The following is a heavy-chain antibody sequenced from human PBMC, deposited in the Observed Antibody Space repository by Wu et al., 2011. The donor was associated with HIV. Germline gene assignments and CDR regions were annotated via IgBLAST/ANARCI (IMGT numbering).Heavy chain of an antibody. V-gene: IGHV1-69*01. CDR3: ARDLGVENVTT. J-gene: IGHJ4*02. CDR1: GGTFSTYV. CDR2: IIPIFGTA. D-gene: IGHD4-17*01. Sequence: QVQLVQSGAEVKKPGSSVKVSCKASGGTFSTYVISWVRQAPGQGLEWMGGIIPIFGTANYAQKFQGRVTITTDASTGTAHMELRSLRSDDTAMYYCARDLGVENVTTWGQGTLVTVSS.